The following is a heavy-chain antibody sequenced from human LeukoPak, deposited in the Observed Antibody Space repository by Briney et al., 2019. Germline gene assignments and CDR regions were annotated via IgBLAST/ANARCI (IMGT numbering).Heavy chain of an antibody. Sequence: GGSLRLSCAASGFTFSSYAMTWVRQAPGKGLEWVSTIGPSGGNTYYADSVKGRFTISRDNRDNSKNTLYLQMNSLRADDTAVYYCAKGPYYYGSGSSLFDYWGQGILVTVSS. J-gene: IGHJ4*02. CDR1: GFTFSSYA. CDR3: AKGPYYYGSGSSLFDY. CDR2: IGPSGGNT. D-gene: IGHD3-10*01. V-gene: IGHV3-23*01.